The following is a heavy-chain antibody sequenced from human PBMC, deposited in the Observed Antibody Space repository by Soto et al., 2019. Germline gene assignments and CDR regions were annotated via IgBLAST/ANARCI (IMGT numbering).Heavy chain of an antibody. CDR1: GGSISSYY. D-gene: IGHD2-15*01. Sequence: PSETLSLTCTVSGGSISSYYWSWIRQPPGKGLEWIGYIYYSGSTNYNPSIKSRVTISVDTSKNQFSLKLRSGTAADTAVYYSARGGYCSGGSCYGVWFDPWGQGTLVTVSS. J-gene: IGHJ5*02. V-gene: IGHV4-59*01. CDR2: IYYSGST. CDR3: ARGGYCSGGSCYGVWFDP.